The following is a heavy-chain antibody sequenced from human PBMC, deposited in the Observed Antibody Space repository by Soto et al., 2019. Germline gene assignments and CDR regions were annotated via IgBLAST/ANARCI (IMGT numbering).Heavy chain of an antibody. D-gene: IGHD3-10*01. CDR3: ARGPGASGTYHYYFDY. J-gene: IGHJ4*02. CDR2: IYYTGST. V-gene: IGHV4-59*01. CDR1: GDSIRNGYH. Sequence: SETLSLTCAVSGDSIRNGYHWSWIRQPPGKGLEWIGYIYYTGSTNYNPSLKSRVTISLDASKNQFSLKLSSVTAADTAVYYCARGPGASGTYHYYFDYWGPGTLVTVSS.